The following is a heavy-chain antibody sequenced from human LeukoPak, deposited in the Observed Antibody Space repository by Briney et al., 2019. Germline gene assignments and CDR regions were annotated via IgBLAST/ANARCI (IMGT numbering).Heavy chain of an antibody. CDR2: IYYSGNT. J-gene: IGHJ4*02. D-gene: IGHD2-2*01. CDR1: GVPINSRDYY. CDR3: SRGAMTAKPADF. V-gene: IGHV4-39*01. Sequence: PSETLSLTCSVSGVPINSRDYYWNWIRQPPGKGLDWIGSIYYSGNTYYNPSLQSRATISVDTSRDYFSLTLSSVTAADTALYFCSRGAMTAKPADFWGQGTLVTVS.